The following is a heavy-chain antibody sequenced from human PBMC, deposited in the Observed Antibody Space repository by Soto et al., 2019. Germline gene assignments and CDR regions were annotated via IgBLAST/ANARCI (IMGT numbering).Heavy chain of an antibody. Sequence: LRLSCAASGFTFSSYAMSWVRQAPGKGLEWVSAISGSGGSTCYADSVKGRFTISRDNSKNTLYLQMNSLRAEDTAVYYCAKARIIDYSSGWYFDYWGQGTLVTVSS. V-gene: IGHV3-23*01. J-gene: IGHJ4*02. CDR1: GFTFSSYA. CDR2: ISGSGGST. D-gene: IGHD6-19*01. CDR3: AKARIIDYSSGWYFDY.